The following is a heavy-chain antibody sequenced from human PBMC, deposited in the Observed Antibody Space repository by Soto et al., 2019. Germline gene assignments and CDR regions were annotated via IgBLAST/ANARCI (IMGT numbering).Heavy chain of an antibody. CDR1: GGSISSYY. J-gene: IGHJ6*03. Sequence: SETLSLTCTVSGGSISSYYWSWIRQPPGKGLEWIGYIYYSGSTNYNPSLKSRVTISVDTSKNQFSLKLSSVTAADTAVYYCASSPGTIFGVVPPYYYYYYMDVWGKGTTVTV. CDR2: IYYSGST. V-gene: IGHV4-59*01. D-gene: IGHD3-3*01. CDR3: ASSPGTIFGVVPPYYYYYYMDV.